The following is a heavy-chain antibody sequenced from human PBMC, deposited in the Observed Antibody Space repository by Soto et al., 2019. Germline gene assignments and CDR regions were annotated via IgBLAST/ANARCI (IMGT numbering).Heavy chain of an antibody. Sequence: PSETLSLTCAVYGGSFSGYYWSWIRQPPGKGLEWIGEINHSGSTNYDPSLKSRVTISVDTSKNQFSLKLSSVTAADTAVYYCARGGRYYGSGSSALGYWGQGTLVTVSS. V-gene: IGHV4-34*01. CDR1: GGSFSGYY. CDR3: ARGGRYYGSGSSALGY. J-gene: IGHJ4*02. CDR2: INHSGST. D-gene: IGHD3-10*01.